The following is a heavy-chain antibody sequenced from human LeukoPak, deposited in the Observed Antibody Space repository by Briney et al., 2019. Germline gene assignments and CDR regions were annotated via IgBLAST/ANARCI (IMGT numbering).Heavy chain of an antibody. Sequence: SQTLSLTCTVSGGSISSGDYYWSWIRQPPGKGLEWIGYIYYSGSTYYNPSLKSRVTISVDTSKNQFSLKLSSVTAADTAVYYCARNKVTSNWFDPWGQGTLVTVSS. V-gene: IGHV4-30-4*01. CDR2: IYYSGST. J-gene: IGHJ5*02. D-gene: IGHD2-21*02. CDR1: GGSISSGDYY. CDR3: ARNKVTSNWFDP.